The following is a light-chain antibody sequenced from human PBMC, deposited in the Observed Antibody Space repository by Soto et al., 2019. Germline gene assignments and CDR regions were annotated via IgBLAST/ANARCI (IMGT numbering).Light chain of an antibody. CDR3: LLYYGGSWV. CDR1: TGAVTTGYY. CDR2: NTN. J-gene: IGLJ3*02. Sequence: QTVVTQEPSLTVSPGGTVTLTCASSTGAVTTGYYPSWFQHKPGHAPRALIYNTNDKHSWTPARLSGSLLGDKAALTLSGVQHEGEAEYYCLLYYGGSWVFGGGTKLTVL. V-gene: IGLV7-43*01.